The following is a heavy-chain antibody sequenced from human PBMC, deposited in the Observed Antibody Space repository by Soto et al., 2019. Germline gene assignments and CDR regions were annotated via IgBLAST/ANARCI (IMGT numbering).Heavy chain of an antibody. CDR3: ASYCGGNCDSGGFDY. J-gene: IGHJ4*02. Sequence: HPXESLLLSGAASGFTFSSYAMSWVRQAPGKGLEWVSAISGSGGSTYYADSVKGRFTISRDNSKNTLYLQMNSLRAEDTAVYYCASYCGGNCDSGGFDYWGQGTLVTVSS. CDR2: ISGSGGST. V-gene: IGHV3-23*01. D-gene: IGHD2-21*02. CDR1: GFTFSSYA.